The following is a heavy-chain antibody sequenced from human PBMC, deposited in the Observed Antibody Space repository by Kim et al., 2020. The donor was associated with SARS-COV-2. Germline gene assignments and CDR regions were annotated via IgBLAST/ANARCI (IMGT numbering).Heavy chain of an antibody. D-gene: IGHD4-4*01. V-gene: IGHV3-23*01. CDR3: AKGNYEKLYKGKSDY. J-gene: IGHJ4*02. Sequence: GGSLRLSCAASGFTFSSYATSWVRQAPGKGLEWVSAISGSGGSTYYADSVKGRFTISRDNSKNTLYLQMNSLRAEDTAVYYCAKGNYEKLYKGKSDYWGQGTLVTVSS. CDR2: ISGSGGST. CDR1: GFTFSSYA.